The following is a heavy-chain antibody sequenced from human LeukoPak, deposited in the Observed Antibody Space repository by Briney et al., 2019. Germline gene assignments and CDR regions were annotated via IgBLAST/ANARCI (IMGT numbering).Heavy chain of an antibody. CDR1: GFTVSSNY. V-gene: IGHV3-66*01. D-gene: IGHD3-22*01. CDR3: ARGVVTSGQPFDY. Sequence: GGSLRLSCAASGFTVSSNYMSWVRQAPGKGLEWVSVIYSGGSTYYADSVKGRFTISRDNSKNTLCLQMNSLRAEDTAVYYCARGVVTSGQPFDYWGQGTLVTVSS. CDR2: IYSGGST. J-gene: IGHJ4*02.